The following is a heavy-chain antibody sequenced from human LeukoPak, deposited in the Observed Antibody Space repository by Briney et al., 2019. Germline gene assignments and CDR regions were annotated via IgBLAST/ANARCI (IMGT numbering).Heavy chain of an antibody. V-gene: IGHV3-11*01. Sequence: SEFSISDSYMTWIRQTPGKGLEWLAYISGSGSDIYFADSVKGRFTISRDNAKNSLYLQMNSLRPEDTALYYCSTDPRLLMYWGHGTLVTVSS. CDR1: EFSISDSY. CDR2: ISGSGSDI. CDR3: STDPRLLMY. D-gene: IGHD2-8*01. J-gene: IGHJ4*01.